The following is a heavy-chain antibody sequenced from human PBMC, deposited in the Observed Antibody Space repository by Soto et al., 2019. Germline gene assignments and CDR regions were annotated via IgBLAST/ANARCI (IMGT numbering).Heavy chain of an antibody. CDR2: IYYSGST. Sequence: PSETLSLTCTVSGGSISSSSYYWGWIRQPPGKGLEWIGSIYYSGSTYYNPSLKSRVTISVDTSKNQFSLKLSSVTAADTAVYYCARQRRYCSSTSCYWDYYYYMDVWGKGTTVTVSS. D-gene: IGHD2-2*01. CDR1: GGSISSSSYY. J-gene: IGHJ6*03. V-gene: IGHV4-39*01. CDR3: ARQRRYCSSTSCYWDYYYYMDV.